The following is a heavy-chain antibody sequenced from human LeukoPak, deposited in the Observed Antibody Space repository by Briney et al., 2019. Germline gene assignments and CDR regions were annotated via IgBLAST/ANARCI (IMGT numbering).Heavy chain of an antibody. CDR3: ARGLRITLTVVALYYFDY. Sequence: NASETLSLTCTVSGVSISSSSYYWGWLRQPPGKGLEWIGSIYYSGSTYYNPSLKSRVTISVDTSKNQFSLKLSSVTAADTAVYYCARGLRITLTVVALYYFDYWGQGTLVTVSS. CDR2: IYYSGST. J-gene: IGHJ4*02. V-gene: IGHV4-39*01. D-gene: IGHD3-22*01. CDR1: GVSISSSSYY.